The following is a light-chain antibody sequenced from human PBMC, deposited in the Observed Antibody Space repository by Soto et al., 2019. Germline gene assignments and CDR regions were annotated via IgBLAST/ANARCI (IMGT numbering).Light chain of an antibody. CDR1: QSVSFY. CDR2: DAS. Sequence: ELVLTQSPATLYLSPGERATLSCRASQSVSFYLGWYQQKPGQAPRLLIYDASNRATGIPARFSGSGSGTDFTLTISSLESEYFAVYYCQQGGTFGQGTKLEIK. V-gene: IGKV3-11*01. CDR3: QQGGT. J-gene: IGKJ1*01.